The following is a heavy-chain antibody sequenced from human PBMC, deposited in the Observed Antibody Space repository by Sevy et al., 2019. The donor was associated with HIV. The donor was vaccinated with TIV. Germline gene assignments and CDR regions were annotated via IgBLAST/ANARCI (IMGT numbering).Heavy chain of an antibody. V-gene: IGHV1-24*01. Sequence: ASVKVSCKVSGYTLTELSMHWVRQAPGKGLEWMGGFDPEDGETIYAQKLQGRVTMTEDTSTDTAYMELSSLRSEDTAVYYGATERPGPLGVRGVIITFGMDVWGQGTTVTVSS. CDR3: ATERPGPLGVRGVIITFGMDV. CDR2: FDPEDGET. J-gene: IGHJ6*02. CDR1: GYTLTELS. D-gene: IGHD3-10*01.